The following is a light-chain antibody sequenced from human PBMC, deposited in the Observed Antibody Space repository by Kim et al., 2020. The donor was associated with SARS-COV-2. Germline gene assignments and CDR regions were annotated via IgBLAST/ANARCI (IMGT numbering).Light chain of an antibody. Sequence: SASVGDRVTITCRASQSISSWLAWYQQKPGKAPKLLIYEASRLQSGVPSRFSGSGSGTDFTLTISSLQPDDFATYYCQQYNSYSPTFGQGTKLEI. J-gene: IGKJ2*01. V-gene: IGKV1-5*03. CDR2: EAS. CDR3: QQYNSYSPT. CDR1: QSISSW.